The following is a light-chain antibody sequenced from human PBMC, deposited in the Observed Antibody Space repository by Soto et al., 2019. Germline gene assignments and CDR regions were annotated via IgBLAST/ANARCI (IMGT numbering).Light chain of an antibody. J-gene: IGKJ4*01. CDR3: QQHSNWPLT. CDR1: QSVGSN. V-gene: IGKV3-11*01. Sequence: QSPATLSLSPGERATLSCRASQSVGSNLAWYQQNPGQAPRLLIFDASNRATGIPARFSGSGSGTDFILAISSLEPEDFVVYYCQQHSNWPLTFGGGTKVDIK. CDR2: DAS.